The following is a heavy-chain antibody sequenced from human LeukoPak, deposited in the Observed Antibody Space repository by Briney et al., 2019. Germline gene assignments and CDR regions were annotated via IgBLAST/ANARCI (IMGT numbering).Heavy chain of an antibody. Sequence: PSETLSLTCAVSGGSISSSNWWSWVRQHPGKGLEWIGYIYYSGSTYYNPSLKSRVTISVDTSKNQFSLKLSSVTAADTAVYYCAREGSGSYRIFDYWGQGTLVTVSS. CDR1: GGSISSSNW. J-gene: IGHJ4*02. D-gene: IGHD1-26*01. CDR2: IYYSGST. V-gene: IGHV4-31*11. CDR3: AREGSGSYRIFDY.